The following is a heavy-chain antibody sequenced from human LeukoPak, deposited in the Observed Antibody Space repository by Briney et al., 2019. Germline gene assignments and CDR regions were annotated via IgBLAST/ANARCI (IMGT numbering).Heavy chain of an antibody. J-gene: IGHJ6*02. V-gene: IGHV3-48*01. CDR2: ISSRSSTI. Sequence: XWVXXXXGKGLEWVSYISSRSSTIYYADSVKGRFTISRDNAKNSLYLQMDSLRAEDTAVYYCARLLHYTMDVWGQGTTVTVSS. CDR3: ARLLHYTMDV. D-gene: IGHD2-15*01.